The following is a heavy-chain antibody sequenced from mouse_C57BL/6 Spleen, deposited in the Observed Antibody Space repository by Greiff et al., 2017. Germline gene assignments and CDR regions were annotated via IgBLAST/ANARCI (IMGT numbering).Heavy chain of an antibody. Sequence: EVKLVESGGGLVKPGGSLKLSCAASGFTFSDYGMHWVRQAPEKGLEWVAYISSGSSTIYYADTVKGRFTISRDNAKNTLFLQMTSLRSEDTAMYYCARHYGYDWGQGTLVTVSA. CDR1: GFTFSDYG. V-gene: IGHV5-17*01. J-gene: IGHJ3*01. D-gene: IGHD2-2*01. CDR2: ISSGSSTI. CDR3: ARHYGYD.